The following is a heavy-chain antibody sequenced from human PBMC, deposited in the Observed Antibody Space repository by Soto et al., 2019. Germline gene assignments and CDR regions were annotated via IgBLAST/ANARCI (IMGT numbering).Heavy chain of an antibody. Sequence: ASVKVSCKASGGTFSSYAISWVRQAPGQVLEWMGGIIPIFGTANYAQKFQGRVTITADESTSTAYMELSSLRSEDTAVYYCARSPIQLKDYGDYVLDYWGQGTLVTVSS. CDR2: IIPIFGTA. D-gene: IGHD4-17*01. CDR3: ARSPIQLKDYGDYVLDY. V-gene: IGHV1-69*13. CDR1: GGTFSSYA. J-gene: IGHJ4*02.